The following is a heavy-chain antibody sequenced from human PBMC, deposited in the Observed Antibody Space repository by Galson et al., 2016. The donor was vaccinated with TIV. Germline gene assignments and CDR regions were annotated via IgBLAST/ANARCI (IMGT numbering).Heavy chain of an antibody. J-gene: IGHJ6*02. CDR2: FIPLFGTA. V-gene: IGHV1-69*13. Sequence: SVKVSCKASGDTFSSYPFNWVRQAPGQGLEWVGGFIPLFGTANYAQKFQGRVMISADESTSTLYMEVRSLRSEDTAVYYCAKDRNTAMDTYHYYYGMDVWGQGTTVIVSS. CDR1: GDTFSSYP. D-gene: IGHD5-18*01. CDR3: AKDRNTAMDTYHYYYGMDV.